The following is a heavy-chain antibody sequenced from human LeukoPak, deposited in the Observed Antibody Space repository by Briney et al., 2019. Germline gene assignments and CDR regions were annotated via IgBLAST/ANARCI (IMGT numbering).Heavy chain of an antibody. CDR1: GGSFSGYY. Sequence: SETLSLTCAVYGGSFSGYYWSWIRQPPGKGLEWIGEINHSGSTNYNPSLKSRVTISVDTSKNQFSLKLSSVTAADTAVYYCARGRYRQLWSFGSSVFDYWGQGTLVTASS. CDR3: ARGRYRQLWSFGSSVFDY. D-gene: IGHD5-18*01. V-gene: IGHV4-34*01. J-gene: IGHJ4*02. CDR2: INHSGST.